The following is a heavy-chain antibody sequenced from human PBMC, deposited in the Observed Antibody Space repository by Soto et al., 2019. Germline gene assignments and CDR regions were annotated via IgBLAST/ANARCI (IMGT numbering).Heavy chain of an antibody. V-gene: IGHV1-58*01. J-gene: IGHJ6*02. CDR3: AADKEAYGDYYYYYGMDV. CDR2: IVVGSGNT. D-gene: IGHD4-17*01. Sequence: SVKVSCKASGFTFTSSAVQWVRQARGQRLEWIGWIVVGSGNTNYAQKFQERVTITRDMSTSTAYMELSSLRSEDTAVYYCAADKEAYGDYYYYYGMDVWGQGTTVTVSS. CDR1: GFTFTSSA.